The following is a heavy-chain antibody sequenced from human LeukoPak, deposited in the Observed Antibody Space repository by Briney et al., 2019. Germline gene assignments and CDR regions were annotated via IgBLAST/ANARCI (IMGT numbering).Heavy chain of an antibody. V-gene: IGHV1-69*04. CDR3: AREPHSYYYYYGMDV. D-gene: IGHD5-18*01. CDR2: IIPILGIA. Sequence: ASVKVSCKASGYTFTGYYMHWVRQAPGQGLEWMGRIIPILGIANYAQKFQGRVTITADKSTSTAYMELSSLRSEDTAVYYCAREPHSYYYYYGMDVWGQGTTVTVSS. CDR1: GYTFTGYY. J-gene: IGHJ6*02.